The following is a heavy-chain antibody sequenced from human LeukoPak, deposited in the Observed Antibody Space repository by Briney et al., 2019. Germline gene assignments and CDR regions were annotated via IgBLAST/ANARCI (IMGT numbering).Heavy chain of an antibody. J-gene: IGHJ4*02. CDR3: ATDGTAAALDY. CDR1: GFTLSDYY. CDR2: SSSDGNTK. V-gene: IGHV3-11*04. D-gene: IGHD6-13*01. Sequence: GGSLRLSCAASGFTLSDYYMNWIRQAPRKGLGWVSFSSSDGNTKYYADSVKGRFTISRDNAKNSLYLQMNSLRDEDTAVYYSATDGTAAALDYWGQGALVTVSS.